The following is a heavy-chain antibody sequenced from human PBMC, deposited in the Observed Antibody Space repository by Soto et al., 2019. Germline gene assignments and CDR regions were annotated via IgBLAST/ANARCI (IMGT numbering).Heavy chain of an antibody. J-gene: IGHJ4*02. Sequence: GGSLRLSCAASGFTFSGHGMHWVRQAPGKGLEWVALIAYDGSRQYYGDSVKGRFTISRDNSKNTLDLQMNSLRGEDTAVYYCARDKITGLFDYWGQGTLVTVSS. CDR1: GFTFSGHG. CDR3: ARDKITGLFDY. V-gene: IGHV3-33*05. D-gene: IGHD2-8*02. CDR2: IAYDGSRQ.